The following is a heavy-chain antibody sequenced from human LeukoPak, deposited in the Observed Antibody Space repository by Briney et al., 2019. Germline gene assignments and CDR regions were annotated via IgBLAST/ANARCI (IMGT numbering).Heavy chain of an antibody. CDR3: ARHYTTHRDVYFEY. J-gene: IGHJ4*02. D-gene: IGHD1-26*01. Sequence: SETLSLTCTVSGGSITTYYWSWIRQPPGKRLEWIGYISYSGSTNYSPSLRSRVTMLIDTSENQFSLKLSSVTAADTALYYCARHYTTHRDVYFEYWGQGTLVTVSS. CDR2: ISYSGST. CDR1: GGSITTYY. V-gene: IGHV4-59*08.